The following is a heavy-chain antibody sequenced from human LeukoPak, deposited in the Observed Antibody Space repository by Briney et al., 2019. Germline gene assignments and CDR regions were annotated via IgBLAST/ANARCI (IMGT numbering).Heavy chain of an antibody. D-gene: IGHD1-26*01. J-gene: IGHJ4*02. CDR3: ARRVGRYGGGNFDY. CDR1: GYSFTSNW. CDR2: IYPGESDT. V-gene: IGHV5-51*01. Sequence: GESLKISCKDSGYSFTSNWIAWVRQMPGKGLEWMGIIYPGESDTRYSPSFQGQVTISADKSISTAYLQWSSLKASDTAIYYCARRVGRYGGGNFDYWGQGTLVSVSS.